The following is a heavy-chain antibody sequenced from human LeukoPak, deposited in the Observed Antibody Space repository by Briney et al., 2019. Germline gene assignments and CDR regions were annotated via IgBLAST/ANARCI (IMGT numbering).Heavy chain of an antibody. J-gene: IGHJ4*02. D-gene: IGHD1-26*01. Sequence: GEPLKLSCKGSGYSFTSYWIGWVRQMPGKGLEWMGIIYPGDSDTRYSPSFQGQVTISADKSISTAYLQWSSLKASDTAMYYSARRLPYSAETLHYFDYWGQGTLVTVSS. V-gene: IGHV5-51*01. CDR3: ARRLPYSAETLHYFDY. CDR1: GYSFTSYW. CDR2: IYPGDSDT.